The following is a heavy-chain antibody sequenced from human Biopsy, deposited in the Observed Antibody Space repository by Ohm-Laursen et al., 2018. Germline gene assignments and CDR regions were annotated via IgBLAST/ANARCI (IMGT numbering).Heavy chain of an antibody. D-gene: IGHD3-22*01. CDR2: INAKAGDT. Sequence: SVKVSCKASGYTFTSYHVHWVRQAPGQGLEWMGWINAKAGDTNYAQKFQGRVTMTRDTSISTAYVDLSSLRSDDTAVYYCTRGGYYYDSLAYYYWFDPWGQGTLVTVSS. V-gene: IGHV1-2*02. CDR3: TRGGYYYDSLAYYYWFDP. J-gene: IGHJ5*02. CDR1: GYTFTSYH.